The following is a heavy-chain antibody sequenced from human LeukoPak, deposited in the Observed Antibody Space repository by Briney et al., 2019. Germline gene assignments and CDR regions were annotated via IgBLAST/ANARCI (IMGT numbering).Heavy chain of an antibody. V-gene: IGHV4-4*07. Sequence: PSETLSLTCTVSGGSISSYYWSWIRQPAGKGLEWIGRIYTSGSTNYNPSLKSRVTMSVDTSKKQFSLKLSSVTAADTAVYYCATVSYIAAAGTPGSYCMDVWGKGARVTVSS. CDR2: IYTSGST. D-gene: IGHD6-13*01. J-gene: IGHJ6*03. CDR3: ATVSYIAAAGTPGSYCMDV. CDR1: GGSISSYY.